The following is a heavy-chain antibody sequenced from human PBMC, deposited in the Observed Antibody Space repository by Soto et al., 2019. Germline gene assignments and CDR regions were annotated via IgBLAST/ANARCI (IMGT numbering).Heavy chain of an antibody. CDR3: AHRRFRLIRQHGYDLDA. CDR2: IYWDDDK. Sequence: SGHQLLHPTRTLRLTFTFSGFSRTTNGVGVGWIRQPPGEALEWLALIYWDDDKRYSPSLKRRLTITKDTSQNQVVLTMTNMDPVDTATYYCAHRRFRLIRQHGYDLDAWGPGPMGT. D-gene: IGHD3-22*01. J-gene: IGHJ6*02. CDR1: GFSRTTNGVG. V-gene: IGHV2-5*02.